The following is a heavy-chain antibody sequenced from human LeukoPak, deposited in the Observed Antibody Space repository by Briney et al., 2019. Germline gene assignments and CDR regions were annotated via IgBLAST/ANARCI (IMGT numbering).Heavy chain of an antibody. Sequence: ASVKVSCKASGYTFTGYYMHWVRQAPGQGLEWMGWINPNSGGTNYAQKFQGRVTMTRDTSISTAYMELSGLRSDDTAVYYCARESLRFLEWLPRPNDYWGQGTLVTVSS. V-gene: IGHV1-2*02. CDR1: GYTFTGYY. D-gene: IGHD3-3*01. CDR3: ARESLRFLEWLPRPNDY. J-gene: IGHJ4*02. CDR2: INPNSGGT.